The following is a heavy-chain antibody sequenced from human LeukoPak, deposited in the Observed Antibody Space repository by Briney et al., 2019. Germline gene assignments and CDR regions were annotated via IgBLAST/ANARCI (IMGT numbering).Heavy chain of an antibody. Sequence: GGSLRLSCTASGLTFSTSGFNGVRQAPGKGREGVASICPTGSDRYHADSIKGRFTISRDNANNFLYLQMNSLGAEGTAVYYCATETNGRHYDYWGQGTLLTVSS. J-gene: IGHJ4*02. V-gene: IGHV3-21*06. CDR3: ATETNGRHYDY. CDR2: ICPTGSDR. D-gene: IGHD1-14*01. CDR1: GLTFSTSG.